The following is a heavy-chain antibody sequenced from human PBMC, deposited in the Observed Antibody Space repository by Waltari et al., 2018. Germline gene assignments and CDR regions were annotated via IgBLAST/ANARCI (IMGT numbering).Heavy chain of an antibody. V-gene: IGHV4-39*01. Sequence: QVQLQESGPGLVKPSETLSLTCTVSGGSIASSHNYCGWIRQPPGKGLEWIGSRYYSGSTYYNPSLKSRVTISVDTSKNQFSLNLSSVTAADTAVYYCVQLPGYWGQGTLVTVSS. J-gene: IGHJ4*02. CDR3: VQLPGY. D-gene: IGHD2-15*01. CDR2: RYYSGST. CDR1: GGSIASSHNY.